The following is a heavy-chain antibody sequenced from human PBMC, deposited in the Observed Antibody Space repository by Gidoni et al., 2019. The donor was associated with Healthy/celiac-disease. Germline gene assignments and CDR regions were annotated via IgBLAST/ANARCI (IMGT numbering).Heavy chain of an antibody. CDR1: AFTFSSYA. V-gene: IGHV3-23*01. Sequence: EVQLLESGGGLVQPGGSLRLSCASSAFTFSSYAMSWVRQAPGKGLEWVSAISGSGGSTYYADSVKGRFTISRDNSKNTLYLQMNSLRAEDTAVYYCAKDPPRLKNASGDYWGQGTLVTVSS. CDR2: ISGSGGST. CDR3: AKDPPRLKNASGDY. J-gene: IGHJ4*02. D-gene: IGHD1-26*01.